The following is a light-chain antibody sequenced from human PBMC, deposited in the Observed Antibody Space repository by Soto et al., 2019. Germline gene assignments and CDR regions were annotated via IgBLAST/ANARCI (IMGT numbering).Light chain of an antibody. CDR1: SSDVGGYNY. Sequence: QSVLTQPPSASGSLGQSVTISCTGTSSDVGGYNYVSWHQQHPDKAPKVMIYEVTKRPPGVPDRFSGSKSGNTASLTVSGLQAEDEADYYCSSFAGGGNPVLLGGGTKVTVL. CDR3: SSFAGGGNPVL. CDR2: EVT. V-gene: IGLV2-8*01. J-gene: IGLJ2*01.